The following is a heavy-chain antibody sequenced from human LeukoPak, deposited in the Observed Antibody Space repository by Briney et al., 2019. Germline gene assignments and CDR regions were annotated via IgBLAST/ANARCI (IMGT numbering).Heavy chain of an antibody. V-gene: IGHV1-46*01. CDR1: GYTFTSYY. D-gene: IGHD6-19*01. CDR2: INPSGGST. Sequence: ASVKVSCKASGYTFTSYYMHWVRQAPGQGLEWMGIINPSGGSTSYAQKFQGRVTMTRDTSTSTVYMELSSLRSEDTAVYYCARTLSGYSSGWYWFDPWGQGTLVTASS. J-gene: IGHJ5*02. CDR3: ARTLSGYSSGWYWFDP.